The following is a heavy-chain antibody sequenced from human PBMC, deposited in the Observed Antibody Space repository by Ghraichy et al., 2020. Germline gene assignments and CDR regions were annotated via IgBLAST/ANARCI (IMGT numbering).Heavy chain of an antibody. CDR3: ARGRYDILTGYYFTYDVGRHYFDY. V-gene: IGHV4-34*01. CDR1: GGSFSGYY. D-gene: IGHD3-9*01. CDR2: INHSGST. J-gene: IGHJ4*02. Sequence: SETLSLTCAVYGGSFSGYYWSWIRQPPGKGLEWIGEINHSGSTNYNPSLKSRVTISVDTSKNQFSLKLSSVTAADTVVYYCARGRYDILTGYYFTYDVGRHYFDYWGQGTLVTVSS.